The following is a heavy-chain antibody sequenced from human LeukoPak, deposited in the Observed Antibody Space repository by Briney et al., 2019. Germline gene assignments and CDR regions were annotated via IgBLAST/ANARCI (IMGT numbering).Heavy chain of an antibody. V-gene: IGHV3-74*01. D-gene: IGHD2-8*02. CDR2: IDTDVRKT. J-gene: IGHJ4*02. CDR3: AGGLLGIDY. Sequence: PGGSLRLSCAASGFALSMYWMHWVRQAPGKGLVWVSRIDTDVRKTDYADSVKGRFTISRDNAKNTLYLQMNSLRAEDTAVYYCAGGLLGIDYWGQGTLVTVSS. CDR1: GFALSMYW.